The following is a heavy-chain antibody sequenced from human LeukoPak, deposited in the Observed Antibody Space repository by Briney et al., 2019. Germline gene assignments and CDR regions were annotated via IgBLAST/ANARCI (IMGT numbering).Heavy chain of an antibody. J-gene: IGHJ4*02. D-gene: IGHD6-13*01. V-gene: IGHV4-39*07. Sequence: KSSETLSLTCTVSGGSISSSSYYWGWIRQPPGKGLEWIGSIYYSGSTYYNPSLKSRVTISVDTSKNQFSLKLSSVTAADTAVYYCARGVQQLVRRYFDYWGQGTLVTVSS. CDR1: GGSISSSSYY. CDR2: IYYSGST. CDR3: ARGVQQLVRRYFDY.